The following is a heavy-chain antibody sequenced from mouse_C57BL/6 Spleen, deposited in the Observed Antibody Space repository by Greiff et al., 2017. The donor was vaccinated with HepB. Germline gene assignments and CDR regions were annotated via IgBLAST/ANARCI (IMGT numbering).Heavy chain of an antibody. V-gene: IGHV5-12*01. CDR3: ARRITGSGYAMDY. CDR1: GFTFSDYY. J-gene: IGHJ4*01. Sequence: EVQGVESGGGLVQPGGSLKLSCAASGFTFSDYYMYWVRQTPEKRLEWVAYISNGGGSTYYPDTVKGRFTIARDNAKNTLYLQLSRLKSEDAAMYYGARRITGSGYAMDYWGQGTSVTVSA. D-gene: IGHD4-1*01. CDR2: ISNGGGST.